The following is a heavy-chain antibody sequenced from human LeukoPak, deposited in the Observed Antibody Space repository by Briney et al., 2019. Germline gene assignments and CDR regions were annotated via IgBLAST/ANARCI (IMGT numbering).Heavy chain of an antibody. V-gene: IGHV3-23*01. D-gene: IGHD6-19*01. CDR1: GFTFSSYA. CDR2: ISGSGGST. CDR3: AKAVAAESSWFDP. J-gene: IGHJ5*02. Sequence: GGSLRLSYAVAGFTFSSYAMSWVRQAPGKGLEWVSAISGSGGSTYYADSVKGRFTISRDNSKNTLYLQMNSLRAEDTAVYYCAKAVAAESSWFDPWGQGTLVTVSS.